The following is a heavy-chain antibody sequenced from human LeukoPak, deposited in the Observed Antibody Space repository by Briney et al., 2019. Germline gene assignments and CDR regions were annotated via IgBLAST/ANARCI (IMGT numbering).Heavy chain of an antibody. D-gene: IGHD6-13*01. Sequence: ARVKVSRKSSRYTFPSWGISGVRQAPRQGLEGMGWLSAYNGNTNYAQKLQGRVTMTSDTSTSTAYMELRSLRSDDTAVYYCARDQYSRVGRGDYWGQGTLVTVSS. J-gene: IGHJ4*02. CDR3: ARDQYSRVGRGDY. CDR1: RYTFPSWG. CDR2: LSAYNGNT. V-gene: IGHV1-18*01.